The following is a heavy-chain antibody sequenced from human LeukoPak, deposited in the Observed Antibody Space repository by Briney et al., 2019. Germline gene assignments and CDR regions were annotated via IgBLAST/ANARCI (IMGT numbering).Heavy chain of an antibody. CDR2: IYYSGST. D-gene: IGHD5-12*01. CDR1: GGSISSSSYY. CDR3: ARAFSWISPLVRRQIPVWFDP. Sequence: SETLSLTCTVSGGSISSSSYYWGWIRQPPGKGLEWIGSIYYSGSTYYNPSLKSRVTISVDTSKNQFSLKLSSVTAADTAVYYCARAFSWISPLVRRQIPVWFDPWGQGTLVTVSS. V-gene: IGHV4-39*07. J-gene: IGHJ5*02.